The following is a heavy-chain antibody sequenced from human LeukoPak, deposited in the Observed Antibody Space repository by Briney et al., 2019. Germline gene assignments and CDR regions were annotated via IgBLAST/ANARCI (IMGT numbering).Heavy chain of an antibody. CDR3: AREAITIFGVVRTQTTYGPHRFDP. J-gene: IGHJ5*02. CDR2: FDPEDGET. CDR1: GYTLTESS. Sequence: PGASVKVSCKVSGYTLTESSMHWVRQAPGKGLEWMGGFDPEDGETIYAQKFRGRVTMTRDMSTSTVYMELSSLRSEDTAVYYCAREAITIFGVVRTQTTYGPHRFDPWGQGTLVTVSS. D-gene: IGHD3-3*01. V-gene: IGHV1-24*01.